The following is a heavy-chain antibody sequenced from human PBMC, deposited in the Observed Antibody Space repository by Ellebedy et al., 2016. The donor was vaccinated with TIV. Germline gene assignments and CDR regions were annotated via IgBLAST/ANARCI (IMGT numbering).Heavy chain of an antibody. D-gene: IGHD5-12*01. CDR1: GYTFSNFG. CDR3: ARSKWLMGAFDI. V-gene: IGHV1-18*04. Sequence: ASVKVSXXASGYTFSNFGITWVRQAPGQGLEWLGWINVYNGVTHYAQKVHERVTMTTDASTVTAYMELRSLGSDDTAVYYCARSKWLMGAFDIWGQGTMVTVSS. J-gene: IGHJ3*02. CDR2: INVYNGVT.